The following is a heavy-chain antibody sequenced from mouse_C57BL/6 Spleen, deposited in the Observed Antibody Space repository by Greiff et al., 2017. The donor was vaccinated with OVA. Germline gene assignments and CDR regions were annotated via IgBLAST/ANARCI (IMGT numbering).Heavy chain of an antibody. CDR1: GFTFSSYA. V-gene: IGHV5-4*03. Sequence: EVKVEESGGGLVKPGGSLKLSCAASGFTFSSYAMSWVRQTPEKRLEWVATISDGGSYTYYPDNVKGRFTISRDNAKNNLYLQMSHLKSEDTAMYYCARGALYFDYWGQGTTLTVSS. CDR2: ISDGGSYT. CDR3: ARGALYFDY. J-gene: IGHJ2*01.